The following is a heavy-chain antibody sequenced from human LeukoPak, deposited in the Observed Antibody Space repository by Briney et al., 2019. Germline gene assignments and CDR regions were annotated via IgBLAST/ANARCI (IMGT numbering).Heavy chain of an antibody. J-gene: IGHJ4*02. CDR2: IYSGGST. V-gene: IGHV3-53*01. CDR1: GFTFSSYA. Sequence: PGGSLRLSCAASGFTFSSYAMSWVRQAPGKGLEWVSVIYSGGSTYYADSVKGRFTISRDNSKNTLYLQMNSLRAEDTAVYYCARGLKRATAMDYWGQGTLVTVSS. D-gene: IGHD5-18*01. CDR3: ARGLKRATAMDY.